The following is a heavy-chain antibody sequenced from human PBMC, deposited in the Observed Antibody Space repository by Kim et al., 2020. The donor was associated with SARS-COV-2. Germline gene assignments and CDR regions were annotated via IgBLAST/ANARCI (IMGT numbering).Heavy chain of an antibody. CDR2: ITGSGGT. D-gene: IGHD2-15*01. J-gene: IGHJ4*02. CDR1: GFSFTNFA. Sequence: GGSLRLSCAASGFSFTNFAMGWVRHIPGKGLEWVSSITGSGGTYYADSVKGRFAISRDNSRKTVSLQLNSLKTDDTAVYYCAKMKGLVVSQYCFDYWGPGTLVTVSS. V-gene: IGHV3-23*01. CDR3: AKMKGLVVSQYCFDY.